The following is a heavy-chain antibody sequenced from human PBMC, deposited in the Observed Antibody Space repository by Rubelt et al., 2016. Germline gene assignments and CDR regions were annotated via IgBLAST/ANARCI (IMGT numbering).Heavy chain of an antibody. J-gene: IGHJ4*02. Sequence: QVQLVESGGGVVQPGRSLRLSCAASGFTFSSYAMHWVRQAPGKGLEWVAVISYDGSNKYYADSVKCRFTISRDKSKNTLYLQMNSLRAEDTAVYYCARDGPEQWLVPEFDYWGQGTLVTVSS. CDR3: ARDGPEQWLVPEFDY. CDR1: GFTFSSYA. CDR2: ISYDGSNK. V-gene: IGHV3-30*04. D-gene: IGHD6-19*01.